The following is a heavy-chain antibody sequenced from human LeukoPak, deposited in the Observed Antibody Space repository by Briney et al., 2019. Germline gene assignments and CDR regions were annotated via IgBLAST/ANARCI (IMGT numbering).Heavy chain of an antibody. J-gene: IGHJ4*02. V-gene: IGHV4-59*01. Sequence: SETLSLTCTVSGGSISSYYWSWIRQPPGKGLEWIGYIYYGGSTNYNPSLKSRVTISVDTSKNQFSLKLSSVTAADTAVYYCARAVAAIDYWGQGTLVTVSS. CDR2: IYYGGST. CDR1: GGSISSYY. D-gene: IGHD6-25*01. CDR3: ARAVAAIDY.